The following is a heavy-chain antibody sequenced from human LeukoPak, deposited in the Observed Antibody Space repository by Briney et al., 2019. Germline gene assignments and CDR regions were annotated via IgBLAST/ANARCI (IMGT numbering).Heavy chain of an antibody. CDR3: ARDRGLGYCSGGSCFYAFDI. J-gene: IGHJ3*02. D-gene: IGHD2-15*01. Sequence: PSETMSLTCAVYGGSFSGYYWSWIRQPPGKGLEWIGEINHSGSTNYNPSLKSRVTISVDTSKNQFSLKLSSVTAADTAVYYCARDRGLGYCSGGSCFYAFDIWGQGTMVTASS. CDR1: GGSFSGYY. CDR2: INHSGST. V-gene: IGHV4-34*01.